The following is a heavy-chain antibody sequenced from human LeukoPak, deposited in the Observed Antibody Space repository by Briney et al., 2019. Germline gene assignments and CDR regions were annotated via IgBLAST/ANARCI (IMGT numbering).Heavy chain of an antibody. CDR1: EYTFTGYY. CDR2: ISAYNGNT. D-gene: IGHD1-1*01. J-gene: IGHJ6*03. CDR3: ASRQLERQAHYYMDV. Sequence: GASVKVSCKASEYTFTGYYMHWVRQAPGEGLEWMGRISAYNGNTNYAQNFQDRVTMTIDTSTSTGYMELRSLASDDTAVYYCASRQLERQAHYYMDVWGKGTTVFVSS. V-gene: IGHV1-18*04.